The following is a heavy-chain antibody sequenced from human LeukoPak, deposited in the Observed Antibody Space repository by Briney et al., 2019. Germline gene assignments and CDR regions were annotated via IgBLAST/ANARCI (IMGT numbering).Heavy chain of an antibody. CDR2: LSYSTHYI. J-gene: IGHJ4*02. Sequence: PGGSLRLSCAASGFTFSAYTMTWVRQAPGTGLEWVSSLSYSTHYIYYADSVKGRFTISRDNAKTSLYLQMNSLRAEDTAVYYCATDRGGYSDYWGQGTLVTVSS. CDR3: ATDRGGYSDY. CDR1: GFTFSAYT. V-gene: IGHV3-21*01.